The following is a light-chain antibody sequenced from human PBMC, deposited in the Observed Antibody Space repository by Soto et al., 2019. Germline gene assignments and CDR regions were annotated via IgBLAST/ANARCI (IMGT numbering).Light chain of an antibody. Sequence: QSVLTQPPSACGTPGQRVTISFSGGSSNIGSNPVNWYQQRPGAAPKLLIYIDDQRPSGVPDRFSGSKSGTSASLAISGLQPEDEADYYCAAWDDSLNALFGTGTKVTVL. CDR2: IDD. J-gene: IGLJ1*01. CDR3: AAWDDSLNAL. V-gene: IGLV1-44*01. CDR1: SSNIGSNP.